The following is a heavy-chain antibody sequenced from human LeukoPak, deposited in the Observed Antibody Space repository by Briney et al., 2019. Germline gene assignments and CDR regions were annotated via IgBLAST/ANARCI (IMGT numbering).Heavy chain of an antibody. J-gene: IGHJ6*02. CDR3: ARLGEVSSSWDQYGMDV. CDR1: GGSISSYY. CDR2: IYYSGST. V-gene: IGHV4-59*08. Sequence: SETLSLTCTVCGGSISSYYWSWIRQPPGKGLEWIGYIYYSGSTNYNPSLKSRVTISEDTSKKKFSLKVSSVTAADTAVYYCARLGEVSSSWDQYGMDVWGQGTTVTVSS. D-gene: IGHD6-13*01.